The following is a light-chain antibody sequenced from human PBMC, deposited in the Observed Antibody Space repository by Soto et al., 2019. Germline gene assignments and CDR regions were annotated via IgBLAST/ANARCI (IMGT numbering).Light chain of an antibody. Sequence: IQLTQSPSSLSASVGDRVTISCRASQGIANFLAWDQQKPGKAPKLLIYGASTLQSGVPSRFSGSGAGTDFTLTISSLQPEDFATYYCHQLNSFPIPFGPGTKVDIK. CDR2: GAS. CDR1: QGIANF. J-gene: IGKJ3*01. CDR3: HQLNSFPIP. V-gene: IGKV1-9*01.